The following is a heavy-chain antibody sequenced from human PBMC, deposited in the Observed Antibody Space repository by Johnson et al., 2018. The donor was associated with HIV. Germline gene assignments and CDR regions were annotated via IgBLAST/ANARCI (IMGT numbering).Heavy chain of an antibody. CDR2: ISNDGSNK. CDR3: ASIVVVPAAQDNDAFDI. D-gene: IGHD2-2*01. V-gene: IGHV3-30-3*01. CDR1: GFTFSSYA. J-gene: IGHJ3*02. Sequence: QVQLVESGGGVVQPGRSLRLSCAASGFTFSSYAMHWVRQAPGKGLEWVAVISNDGSNKYYADSVKGRFTISRDNSKNTLYLQMNSLRAEDTAVYYCASIVVVPAAQDNDAFDIWGQGTMVTVSS.